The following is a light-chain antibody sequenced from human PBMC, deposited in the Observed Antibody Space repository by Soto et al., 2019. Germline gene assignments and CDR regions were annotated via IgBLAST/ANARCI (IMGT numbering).Light chain of an antibody. CDR2: DVS. V-gene: IGLV2-11*01. CDR1: SSDVGGYNY. J-gene: IGLJ1*01. Sequence: QSVLTQPRSVSGPPGQSVTISCTGTSSDVGGYNYVSWYQEQPGKAPKLMIYDVSKRPSGVPDRFSGSKSGNTASLTISGLKAEDEADYYCCSYAGSYSYVFGTGTKV. CDR3: CSYAGSYSYV.